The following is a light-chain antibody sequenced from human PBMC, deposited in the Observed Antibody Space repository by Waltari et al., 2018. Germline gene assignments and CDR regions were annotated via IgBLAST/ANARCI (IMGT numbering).Light chain of an antibody. CDR2: NNN. J-gene: IGLJ3*02. V-gene: IGLV1-44*01. Sequence: QSVLTQPRSASATPGQRVTISCSGSSSNIGGNTVHWYQQLPGTAPQLLIYNNNYRPSGVPDRFSGSKSGTSASLAISGLQSEDEADYYCAAWDDSLNGHWVFGGGTKLTVL. CDR3: AAWDDSLNGHWV. CDR1: SSNIGGNT.